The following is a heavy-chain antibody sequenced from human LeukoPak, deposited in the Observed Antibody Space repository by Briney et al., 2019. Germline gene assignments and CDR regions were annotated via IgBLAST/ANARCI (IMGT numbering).Heavy chain of an antibody. J-gene: IGHJ4*02. CDR3: ARADFWSGYYQYYFDY. CDR2: IYYSGST. D-gene: IGHD3-3*01. V-gene: IGHV4-59*01. Sequence: SETLSLTCTVSGGSISSYYWSWIRQPPGKGLEWIGYIYYSGSTNYNPSLKRRVTISVDTSKNQFSLKLSSVTAADTAVYYCARADFWSGYYQYYFDYWGQGTLVTVSS. CDR1: GGSISSYY.